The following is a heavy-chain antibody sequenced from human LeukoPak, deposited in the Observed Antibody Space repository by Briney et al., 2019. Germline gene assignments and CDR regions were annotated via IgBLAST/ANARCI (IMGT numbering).Heavy chain of an antibody. Sequence: PSETLSLTCIVSGSSISNYYWSWIRQPAGKGLEWIGRIYSSGSTNYNPSLKSRVTMSLDTSKNQFSLKLSSVTAADTAVYYCARAAHSGSLAPFDYWGRGTLVTVSS. CDR3: ARAAHSGSLAPFDY. CDR1: GSSISNYY. J-gene: IGHJ4*02. CDR2: IYSSGST. V-gene: IGHV4-4*07. D-gene: IGHD1-26*01.